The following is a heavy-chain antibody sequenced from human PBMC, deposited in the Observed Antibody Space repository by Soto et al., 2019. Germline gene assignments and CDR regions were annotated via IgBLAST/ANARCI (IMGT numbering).Heavy chain of an antibody. V-gene: IGHV4-4*07. Sequence: XETLSLTCTVSGASISTYYWTWIRQPAGRGLEWIGHIYTSGYTNQITNYNPSLKSRVTMSVDTSKNQFSLKLSSVTAADTAVYYCANDYTNYGVFDIWGQGTMVTVSS. CDR2: IYTSGYTNQIT. D-gene: IGHD4-4*01. CDR3: ANDYTNYGVFDI. CDR1: GASISTYY. J-gene: IGHJ3*02.